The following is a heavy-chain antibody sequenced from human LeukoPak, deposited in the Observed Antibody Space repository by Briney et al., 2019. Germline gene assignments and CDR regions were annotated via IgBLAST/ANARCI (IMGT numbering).Heavy chain of an antibody. CDR2: ISYDGSNK. J-gene: IGHJ3*02. D-gene: IGHD5-12*01. Sequence: PGGSLRLSCAASGFTFSSYSMNWVRQAPGKGLEWVAVISYDGSNKYYADSVKGRFTISRDNSKNTLYLQMNSLRAEDTAVYYCAKGYSGYDFGAFDIWGQGTMVTVSS. V-gene: IGHV3-30*18. CDR3: AKGYSGYDFGAFDI. CDR1: GFTFSSYS.